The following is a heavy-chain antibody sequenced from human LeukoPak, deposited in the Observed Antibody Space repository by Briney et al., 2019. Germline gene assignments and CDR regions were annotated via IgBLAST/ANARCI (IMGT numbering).Heavy chain of an antibody. CDR2: ISSSSSYI. Sequence: GGSLRLSCAASGFTFSSYSMNWVRQAPGKGLEWVSSISSSSSYIYYADSVKGRFTISRDNAKNSLYLQVNSLRAEDTAVYSCARDDYGGLDYWGQGTLVTVSS. CDR3: ARDDYGGLDY. CDR1: GFTFSSYS. D-gene: IGHD4/OR15-4a*01. V-gene: IGHV3-21*01. J-gene: IGHJ4*02.